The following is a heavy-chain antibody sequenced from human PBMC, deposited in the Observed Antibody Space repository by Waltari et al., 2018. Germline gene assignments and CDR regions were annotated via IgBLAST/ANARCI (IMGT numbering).Heavy chain of an antibody. CDR2: TMPLLERA. J-gene: IGHJ4*02. V-gene: IGHV1-69*06. Sequence: QVQLVQSGAEVKKPGSSVKVSCKASGGTFSSYAISWVRQAPGQGLEVMGGTMPLLERANYAQKFRGRVTIPADKSTSTAYMELSSLRSEDTAVYYCARATLVGARDFDYWGQGTLVTVSS. D-gene: IGHD1-26*01. CDR1: GGTFSSYA. CDR3: ARATLVGARDFDY.